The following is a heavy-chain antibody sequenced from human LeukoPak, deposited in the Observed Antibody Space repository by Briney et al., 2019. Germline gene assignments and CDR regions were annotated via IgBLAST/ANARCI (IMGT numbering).Heavy chain of an antibody. CDR2: ISSTSSTI. CDR1: GFTFNFYS. D-gene: IGHD1-14*01. V-gene: IGHV3-48*02. CDR3: VRVEQKPRAVCGIDV. Sequence: GGSLRLSCAASGFTFNFYSMNWARQAPGKGLEWISHISSTSSTIYYADSVKGRFTISRDNAKTSLYLQMNSLRDEDTAVYYCVRVEQKPRAVCGIDVWGQGTTVTVSS. J-gene: IGHJ6*02.